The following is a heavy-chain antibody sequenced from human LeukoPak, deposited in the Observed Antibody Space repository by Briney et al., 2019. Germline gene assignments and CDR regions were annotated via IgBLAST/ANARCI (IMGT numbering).Heavy chain of an antibody. CDR1: GFTFSSYA. Sequence: GGSLRLSCAASGFTFSSYAMHWVRQAPGKGLEYVSAISSNGGSTYYANSVKGRFTISRDNSKNTLYLQMNSLRAEDTAVYYCAKPARTDAFDIWGQGTMITVSS. D-gene: IGHD1-14*01. J-gene: IGHJ3*02. V-gene: IGHV3-64*01. CDR3: AKPARTDAFDI. CDR2: ISSNGGST.